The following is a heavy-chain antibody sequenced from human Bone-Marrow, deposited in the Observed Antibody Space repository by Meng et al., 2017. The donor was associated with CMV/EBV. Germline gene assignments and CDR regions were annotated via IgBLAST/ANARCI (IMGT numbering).Heavy chain of an antibody. CDR3: ARAIAAADPFFDY. CDR2: IYSGGST. V-gene: IGHV3-53*01. CDR1: GFTVSSNY. J-gene: IGHJ4*02. D-gene: IGHD6-13*01. Sequence: GGSLRLSCAASGFTVSSNYMSWVRQAPGKGLEWVSVIYSGGSTYYADSVKGRFTISRDNSKNTLYLQMNSLRAEDTAVYYCARAIAAADPFFDYWGQGTPVTVSS.